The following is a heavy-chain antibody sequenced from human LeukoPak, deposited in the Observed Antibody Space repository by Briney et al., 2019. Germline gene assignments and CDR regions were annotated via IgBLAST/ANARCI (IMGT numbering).Heavy chain of an antibody. CDR2: IYYSGST. J-gene: IGHJ4*02. CDR3: ARATAGRWLVYRIWLSIYYFDY. Sequence: SDTLSLTCTVSGGYVSSTSYYWCWIRQPPGKGLKWIGGIYYSGSTYYNPFLKSRVTISVDSSKNHFSVKLSSVISTDSAVYFCARATAGRWLVYRIWLSIYYFDYWGQGTLVTVSS. CDR1: GGYVSSTSYY. V-gene: IGHV4-39*07. D-gene: IGHD6-19*01.